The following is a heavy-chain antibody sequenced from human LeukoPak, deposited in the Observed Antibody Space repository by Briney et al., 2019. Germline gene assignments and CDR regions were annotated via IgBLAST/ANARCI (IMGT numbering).Heavy chain of an antibody. CDR3: ARVIEFGELYAFDM. J-gene: IGHJ3*02. Sequence: GGSLRLSCAASGFTFSSYCMHWVRQDPGKGPVWVSRISHDGSSTSYADSVKGRFTISRDNAKNTLYLQMNSLRAEDTAVYYCARVIEFGELYAFDMWGVGRMVTVSS. V-gene: IGHV3-74*01. CDR2: ISHDGSST. CDR1: GFTFSSYC. D-gene: IGHD3-10*01.